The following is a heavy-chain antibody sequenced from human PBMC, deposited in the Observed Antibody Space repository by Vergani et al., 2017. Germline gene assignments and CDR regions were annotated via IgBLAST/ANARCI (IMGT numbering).Heavy chain of an antibody. J-gene: IGHJ4*02. Sequence: QVQLVQSGAEVKKPGASVKVSCKASGYSFSSYGITWVRQAPGQGLEWMGWIGTYGHKYEAQKFQGRVTMTTDTSTNTAYMELSSLRSEDTAIYYCARGDYGILTGYRYWGQGTLVTVSA. D-gene: IGHD3-9*01. CDR2: IGTYGHK. CDR1: GYSFSSYG. CDR3: ARGDYGILTGYRY. V-gene: IGHV1-18*01.